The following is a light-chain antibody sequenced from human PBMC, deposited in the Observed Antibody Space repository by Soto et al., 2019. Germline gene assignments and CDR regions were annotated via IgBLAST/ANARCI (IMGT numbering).Light chain of an antibody. V-gene: IGLV2-23*01. CDR2: EGS. CDR1: SSDVGSYNL. Sequence: QSALTQPASVSGSPGQSITISCTGTSSDVGSYNLVSWYQQHPGKAPKLMIYEGSKRPSGVSNRFSGSKSGNTASLTISGLQGWDGGGFYCCSYAGSSTLVFGGGTKLTVL. J-gene: IGLJ2*01. CDR3: CSYAGSSTLV.